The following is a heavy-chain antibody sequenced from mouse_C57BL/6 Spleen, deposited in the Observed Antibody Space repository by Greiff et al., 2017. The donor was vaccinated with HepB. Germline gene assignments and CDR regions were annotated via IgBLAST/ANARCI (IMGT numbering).Heavy chain of an antibody. Sequence: EVQLVESGGGLVQPKGSLKLSCAASGFSFNTYAMNWVRQAPGKGLEWVARIRSKSNNYATYYADSVKDRFTISRDDSESMLYLQMNNLKTEDTAMYYCVRHEWVYDGYPYWYFDVCGTGTTVTVSS. V-gene: IGHV10-1*01. CDR2: IRSKSNNYAT. J-gene: IGHJ1*03. D-gene: IGHD2-3*01. CDR1: GFSFNTYA. CDR3: VRHEWVYDGYPYWYFDV.